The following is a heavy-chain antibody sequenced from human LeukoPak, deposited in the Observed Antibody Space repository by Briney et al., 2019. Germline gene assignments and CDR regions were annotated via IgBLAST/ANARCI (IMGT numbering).Heavy chain of an antibody. CDR1: GFSFSTCA. D-gene: IGHD3-10*01. CDR3: ASGTYRLGDY. Sequence: GGSQRLSCAASGFSFSTCAMSWVRQAPGKGLEWVSGISGSGVDTHYADSVKGRSRISRDNSKNTLYLQLNSLRAEDTAVYYCASGTYRLGDYWGLGTLVTVSS. J-gene: IGHJ4*02. CDR2: ISGSGVDT. V-gene: IGHV3-23*01.